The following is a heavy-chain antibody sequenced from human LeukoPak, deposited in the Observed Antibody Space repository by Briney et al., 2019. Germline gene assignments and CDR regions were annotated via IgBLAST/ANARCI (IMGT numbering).Heavy chain of an antibody. V-gene: IGHV1-3*01. J-gene: IGHJ4*02. CDR3: ARERGSSGYHFDY. CDR1: GYTFTSYD. Sequence: ASVKVSCKASGYTFTSYDINWVRQAPGQRLEWMGWSNAGNGNTKYSQKFQGRVTITRDTSASTAYMELSSLRSEDTAVYYCARERGSSGYHFDYWGQGTLVTVSS. CDR2: SNAGNGNT. D-gene: IGHD3-22*01.